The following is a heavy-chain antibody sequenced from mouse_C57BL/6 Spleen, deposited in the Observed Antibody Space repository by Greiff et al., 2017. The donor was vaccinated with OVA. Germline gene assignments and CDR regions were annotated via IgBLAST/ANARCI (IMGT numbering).Heavy chain of an antibody. D-gene: IGHD4-1*01. CDR3: TRLTGSFGY. J-gene: IGHJ2*01. CDR1: GFTFSDAW. Sequence: EVKLEESGGGLVQPGGSMKLSCAASGFTFSDAWMDWVRQSPGKGLEWVAEIRHKANNHATYYAESVKGRFTISRDDSKSSVYLQMNSLRAEDTGIYYCTRLTGSFGYWGQGTTLTVSS. CDR2: IRHKANNHAT. V-gene: IGHV6-6*01.